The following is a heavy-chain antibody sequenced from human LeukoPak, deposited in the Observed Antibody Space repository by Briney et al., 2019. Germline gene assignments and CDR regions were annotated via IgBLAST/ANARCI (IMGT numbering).Heavy chain of an antibody. J-gene: IGHJ5*02. CDR3: ARAAYSIAVAGRNWFDP. D-gene: IGHD6-19*01. V-gene: IGHV1-18*01. CDR2: ISAYNGNT. CDR1: GYTFTSYG. Sequence: GASVKVSCKASGYTFTSYGISWVRQAPGQGLEWMGWISAYNGNTNYAQKLQGRVTMTTDTSTSTAYMELRSLRSDDTAVYYCARAAYSIAVAGRNWFDPWGQGTLVTVSS.